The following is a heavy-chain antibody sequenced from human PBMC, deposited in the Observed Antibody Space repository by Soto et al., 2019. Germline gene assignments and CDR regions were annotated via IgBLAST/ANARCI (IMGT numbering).Heavy chain of an antibody. V-gene: IGHV4-39*01. CDR2: IYYSGST. J-gene: IGHJ5*02. Sequence: PSETLSLTCTVSGGSVSSGSYYWGWIRQPPGKGLEWIGSIYYSGSTYYNPSLKSRVTISVDTSKNQFSLKLSSVTAADTAVYYCARSFGMVRGINWFDPWGQGTLVTVSS. D-gene: IGHD3-10*01. CDR3: ARSFGMVRGINWFDP. CDR1: GGSVSSGSYY.